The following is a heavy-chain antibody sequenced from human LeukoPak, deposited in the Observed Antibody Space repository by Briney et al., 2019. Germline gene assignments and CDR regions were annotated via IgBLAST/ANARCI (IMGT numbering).Heavy chain of an antibody. CDR2: ISSRGSSI. CDR1: EFTFSSYE. V-gene: IGHV3-48*03. J-gene: IGHJ4*02. Sequence: GGSLRLSCAASEFTFSSYEMNWVRQAPGKGLEWISFISSRGSSIYYADSVKGRFTISRDNAKNSLYLQMNSLRAEDTAVYYCVRDSGSYRGFDYWGQGTLVTVSS. CDR3: VRDSGSYRGFDY. D-gene: IGHD1-26*01.